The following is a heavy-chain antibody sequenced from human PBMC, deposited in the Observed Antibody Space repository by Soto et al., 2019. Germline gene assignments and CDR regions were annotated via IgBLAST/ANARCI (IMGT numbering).Heavy chain of an antibody. V-gene: IGHV4-34*01. CDR1: GGSFSCYY. CDR3: ATEGAPYSSSWYWVGAFDI. CDR2: INHSGST. Sequence: SETLSLTCAVYGGSFSCYYWIWIRQPPGKGLEWIGEINHSGSTNYNPSLKSRVTISVDTSKNQFSLKLSSVTAADTAVYYCATEGAPYSSSWYWVGAFDIWGQGTMVTVSS. D-gene: IGHD6-13*01. J-gene: IGHJ3*02.